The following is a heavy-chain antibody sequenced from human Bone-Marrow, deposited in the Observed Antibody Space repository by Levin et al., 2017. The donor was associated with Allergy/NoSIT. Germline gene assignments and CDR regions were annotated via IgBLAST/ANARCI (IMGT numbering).Heavy chain of an antibody. J-gene: IGHJ4*02. V-gene: IGHV3-30-3*01. CDR2: ISSDGSKE. CDR3: AREKVTMMVEIIESSFDF. CDR1: EFTFSTYA. D-gene: IGHD3-22*01. Sequence: GESLKISCAASEFTFSTYAMHWVRQAPGKGMEWVAVISSDGSKEHYADSVKGRFTISRDNSKNTLYLQMNSLRREDTAMYYCAREKVTMMVEIIESSFDFWGQGTLVTVSS.